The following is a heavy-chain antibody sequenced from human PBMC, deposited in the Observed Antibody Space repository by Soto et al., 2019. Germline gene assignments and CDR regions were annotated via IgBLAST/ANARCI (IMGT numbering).Heavy chain of an antibody. D-gene: IGHD3-22*01. CDR3: VRARATDSRPDY. J-gene: IGHJ4*02. CDR1: GFTFSLYS. Sequence: GGSLRLSCAASGFTFSLYSMIWVRQAPGKGLEWVASITSSSSYIYYEDSLKGRFTISRDNAKNSLFLQLDSLRAEDTAVYFCVRARATDSRPDYWGQGTLVTVSS. CDR2: ITSSSSYI. V-gene: IGHV3-21*01.